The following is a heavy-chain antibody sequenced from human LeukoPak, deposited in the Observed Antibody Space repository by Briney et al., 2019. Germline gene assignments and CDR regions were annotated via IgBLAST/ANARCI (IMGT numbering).Heavy chain of an antibody. V-gene: IGHV4-61*09. D-gene: IGHD6-13*01. CDR1: GGSISSGSYY. CDR3: ARAYSSSWYFNWFDP. J-gene: IGHJ5*02. CDR2: IYTSGST. Sequence: PSETLSLTCTVSGGSISSGSYYWSWIRQPAGKGLEWIGYIYTSGSTNYNPSLKSRVTISVDTSKNQFSLKLSSVTAADTAVYYCARAYSSSWYFNWFDPWGQGTLVTVSS.